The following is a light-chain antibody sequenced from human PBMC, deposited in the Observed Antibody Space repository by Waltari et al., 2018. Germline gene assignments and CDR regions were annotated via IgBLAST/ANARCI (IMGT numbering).Light chain of an antibody. Sequence: VMTQSPATLSVSPGERATLSCRASQSVSSNLAWYQQKPGQAPRLLIYGASTRATGVPARFSGSGSGPEYTLTISSLQSEDFAVYYCQHHNNWPPRWTFGQGTKVEIK. V-gene: IGKV3-15*01. CDR3: QHHNNWPPRWT. J-gene: IGKJ1*01. CDR1: QSVSSN. CDR2: GAS.